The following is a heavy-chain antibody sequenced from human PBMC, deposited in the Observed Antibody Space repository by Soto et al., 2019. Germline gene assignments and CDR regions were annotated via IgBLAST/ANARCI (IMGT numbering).Heavy chain of an antibody. CDR2: IDPSDSYT. CDR3: ARHLGSSGYA. CDR1: GYSFTSYC. D-gene: IGHD3-22*01. J-gene: IGHJ5*02. V-gene: IGHV5-10-1*01. Sequence: PGESLKISCNGSGYSFTSYCISLVRQMPGKGLEWMGRIDPSDSYTNYSPSFQGHVTISADKSISTAYLQWSSLKASDTAMYYCARHLGSSGYAWGQGTLVTVSS.